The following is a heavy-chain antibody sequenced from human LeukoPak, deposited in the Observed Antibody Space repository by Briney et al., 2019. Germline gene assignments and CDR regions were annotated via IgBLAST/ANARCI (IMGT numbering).Heavy chain of an antibody. D-gene: IGHD6-13*01. J-gene: IGHJ5*02. CDR1: GGSISSGSYY. CDR2: IYTSGST. CDR3: ARALEGSWYREHNWFDP. Sequence: SETLSLTCTVSGGSISSGSYYWSWIRQPAGKGLEWIGRIYTSGSTNYNPSLKSRVTISVDTSKNQFSLKLSSVTAADTAVYYCARALEGSWYREHNWFDPWGQGTLVTVSS. V-gene: IGHV4-61*02.